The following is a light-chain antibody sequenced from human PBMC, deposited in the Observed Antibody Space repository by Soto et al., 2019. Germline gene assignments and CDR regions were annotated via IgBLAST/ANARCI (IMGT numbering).Light chain of an antibody. CDR1: QSISSW. Sequence: DIQMTQSPSTLSASVGDRVTITCRASQSISSWLAWYQHKPGKAPKFLIYDASTLQSGVPSRFSGSGSGTEFTLTISSLQPDDSGTYYCQQYNSYPRTFGQGTKVDIK. CDR3: QQYNSYPRT. J-gene: IGKJ1*01. V-gene: IGKV1-5*01. CDR2: DAS.